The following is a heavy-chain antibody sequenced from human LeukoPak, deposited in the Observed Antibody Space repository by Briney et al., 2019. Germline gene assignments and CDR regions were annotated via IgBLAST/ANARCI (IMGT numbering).Heavy chain of an antibody. CDR1: GGSISSSSYY. V-gene: IGHV4-39*07. CDR3: ARERRELDNWFDP. Sequence: SETLSLTCTVSGGSISSSSYYWGWIRQPPGKGLEWIGSIYYSGSTYYNPSLKSRVTISVDTSKNQFSLKLSSVTAADTAVYYCARERRELDNWFDPWGQGTLVTVSS. D-gene: IGHD1-26*01. J-gene: IGHJ5*02. CDR2: IYYSGST.